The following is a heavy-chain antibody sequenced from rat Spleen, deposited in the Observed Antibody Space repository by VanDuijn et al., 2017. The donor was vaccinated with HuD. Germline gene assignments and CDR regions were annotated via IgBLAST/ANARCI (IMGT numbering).Heavy chain of an antibody. CDR2: MWSGGGT. CDR3: ARLEGITSDWFAY. V-gene: IGHV2-72*01. D-gene: IGHD1-4*01. J-gene: IGHJ3*01. CDR1: GFSLTSYH. Sequence: QVQLKESGPGLVQPSQTLSLTCTVSGFSLTSYHVSGVRQPPGKSLVWMGTMWSGGGTSYNSAVQSRLSISRDTPKSQVFLKMNSLQPEDTGTYYCARLEGITSDWFAYWGQGTLVTVSS.